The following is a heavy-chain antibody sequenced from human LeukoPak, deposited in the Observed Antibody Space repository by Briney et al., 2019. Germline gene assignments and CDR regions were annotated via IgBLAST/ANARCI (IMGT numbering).Heavy chain of an antibody. D-gene: IGHD2-2*01. CDR2: ISASNGNT. Sequence: ASVKVSCKASGYTFTSYGVSWVRQAPGQGLEWMGWISASNGNTDYAQNLQGRVTMTTDTSTSTAYMELRSLSSDDTAVYYCARVNCSSTSCYDAFDIWGQGTMVTVPS. CDR1: GYTFTSYG. J-gene: IGHJ3*02. CDR3: ARVNCSSTSCYDAFDI. V-gene: IGHV1-18*01.